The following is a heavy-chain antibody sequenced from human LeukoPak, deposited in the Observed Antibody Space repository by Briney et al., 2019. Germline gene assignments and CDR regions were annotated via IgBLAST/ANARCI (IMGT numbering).Heavy chain of an antibody. CDR1: GGSISSGDYY. D-gene: IGHD6-6*01. V-gene: IGHV4-30-4*08. Sequence: SETLSLTCTVSGGSISSGDYYWSWIRQPPGKGLEWIGYIYYSGSTYYNPSLKSRVTISVDTSKNQFSLKLSSVTAADTAVYYCAREWRQLGYYYMDVWGKGTTVTVSS. J-gene: IGHJ6*03. CDR3: AREWRQLGYYYMDV. CDR2: IYYSGST.